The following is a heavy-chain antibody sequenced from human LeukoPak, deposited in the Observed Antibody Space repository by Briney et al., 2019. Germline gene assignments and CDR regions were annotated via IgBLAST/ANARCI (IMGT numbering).Heavy chain of an antibody. D-gene: IGHD1-26*01. Sequence: GGSLRLSCAASGFIFRTYAMSWVRQAPGKGLEWVSALSGSGDKTFYADSVKGRFTISRDNSKNTLYLQMNSLRAEDTAVYYCAKDRSNSGSYFYYYFDYWGQGTLVTVSS. V-gene: IGHV3-23*01. CDR3: AKDRSNSGSYFYYYFDY. J-gene: IGHJ4*02. CDR1: GFIFRTYA. CDR2: LSGSGDKT.